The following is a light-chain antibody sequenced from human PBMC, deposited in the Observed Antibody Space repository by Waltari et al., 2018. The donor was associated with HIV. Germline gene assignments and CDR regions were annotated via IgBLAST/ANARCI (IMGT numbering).Light chain of an antibody. CDR3: QQYKSYSPWT. V-gene: IGKV1-5*03. CDR2: KTS. J-gene: IGKJ1*01. CDR1: ENISGW. Sequence: DIQMTQSPSTLSSFVRDRVTITCRASENISGWLAWYQQKPGKAPKLLIYKTSTLESGVPLRFSGSASGTEFTLTISSLQPEDFATYYCQQYKSYSPWTFGQGTKVDVK.